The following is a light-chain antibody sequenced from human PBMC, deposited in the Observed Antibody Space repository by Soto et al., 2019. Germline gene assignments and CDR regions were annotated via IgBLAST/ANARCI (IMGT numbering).Light chain of an antibody. CDR1: QSISNY. CDR2: AAS. J-gene: IGKJ4*01. Sequence: DMEMTQSPSSLSASVGDRVTITCRASQSISNYLNWYQHKPGKVPKLLIYAASSLQSGVPTRFSGSGSGTDFNLTINSLQPEDFATYYCQQRYGTPLTFGGGTKIEIK. V-gene: IGKV1-39*01. CDR3: QQRYGTPLT.